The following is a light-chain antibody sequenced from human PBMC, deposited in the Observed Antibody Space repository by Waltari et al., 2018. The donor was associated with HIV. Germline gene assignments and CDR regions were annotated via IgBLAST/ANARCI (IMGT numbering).Light chain of an antibody. J-gene: IGLJ1*01. V-gene: IGLV3-21*04. CDR2: YDS. CDR1: NIGSKS. CDR3: QVWDSSSDAYV. Sequence: SYVLAQPPSVSVAPGKTAMITCGGNNIGSKSVHWYQQKPGQAPVVVIYYDSDRPSGIPERFSGSNSGNTATLTISRVEAGDEADYYCQVWDSSSDAYVFGTGTKVTVL.